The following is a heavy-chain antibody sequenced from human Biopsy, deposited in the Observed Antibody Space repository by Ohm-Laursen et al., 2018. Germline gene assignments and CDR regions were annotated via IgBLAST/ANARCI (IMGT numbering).Heavy chain of an antibody. CDR3: ARNTGWYGDLYYFDY. CDR2: IHYSGNT. D-gene: IGHD6-19*01. V-gene: IGHV4-31*03. Sequence: TLSLTCTVSGVSINTGGYYWTWIRQHPGTGLEWIGYIHYSGNTLYNPSLKSRLTISVDTSRNQFSLKLTSVTAADTAVYFCARNTGWYGDLYYFDYWGQGTLVTVSS. CDR1: GVSINTGGYY. J-gene: IGHJ4*02.